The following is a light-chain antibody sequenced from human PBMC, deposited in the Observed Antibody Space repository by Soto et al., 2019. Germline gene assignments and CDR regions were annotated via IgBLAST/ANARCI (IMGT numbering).Light chain of an antibody. J-gene: IGLJ1*01. CDR2: EVS. CDR1: SSDVGGYNY. V-gene: IGLV2-14*01. CDR3: SSYTRSSTYV. Sequence: QSVLTQPASVSGSPGQSITISCTGTSSDVGGYNYVSWYQQHPGKAPKLMIYEVSNRPSGVSNRFSGSKSGNTASLTISGLQAEDEGDYYCSSYTRSSTYVFGTGTKLTVL.